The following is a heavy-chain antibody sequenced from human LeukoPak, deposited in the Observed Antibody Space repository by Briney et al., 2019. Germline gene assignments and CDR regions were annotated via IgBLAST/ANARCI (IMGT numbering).Heavy chain of an antibody. CDR2: IRDDGSEE. Sequence: GGSLRLSCAASGFTFSAYWMTWVRQAPGRGLEWVANIRDDGSEEYYGDSVRGRFTISRDNAKNSVDLQMHSLRVEDTAVYYCVRSTGHLDYWGQGTLVTVSS. CDR3: VRSTGHLDY. D-gene: IGHD5/OR15-5a*01. V-gene: IGHV3-7*01. J-gene: IGHJ4*02. CDR1: GFTFSAYW.